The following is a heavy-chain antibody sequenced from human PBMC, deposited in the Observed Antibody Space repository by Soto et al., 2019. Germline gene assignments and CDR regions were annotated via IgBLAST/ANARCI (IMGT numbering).Heavy chain of an antibody. CDR1: GFTFITST. D-gene: IGHD3-22*01. J-gene: IGHJ4*01. CDR2: IVVGSGNT. CDR3: AAVDYHDTIGYYPVY. Sequence: ASVKVSCKASGFTFITSTVQWARQARGQPLEWLGWIVVGSGNTIYAQNFQERVTLTRDESTSTAYMELSSLRFEDTGVYYCAAVDYHDTIGYYPVYWG. V-gene: IGHV1-58*01.